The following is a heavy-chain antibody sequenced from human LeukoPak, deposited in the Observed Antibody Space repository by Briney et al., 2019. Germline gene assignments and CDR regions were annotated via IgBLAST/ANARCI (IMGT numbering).Heavy chain of an antibody. V-gene: IGHV1-69*06. CDR2: IIPIFGTA. CDR1: GGTFSSYA. Sequence: SVKVSCKASGGTFSSYAISWVRQAPGQGLEWMGGIIPIFGTANYAQKFQGRVTITADKSTGTAYMELSSLRSEDTAVYYCARTYGSGSYYFDYWGQGTLVTVSS. D-gene: IGHD3-10*01. CDR3: ARTYGSGSYYFDY. J-gene: IGHJ4*02.